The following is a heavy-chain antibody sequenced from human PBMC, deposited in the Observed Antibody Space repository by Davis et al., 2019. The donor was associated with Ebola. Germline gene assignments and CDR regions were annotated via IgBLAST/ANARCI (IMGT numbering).Heavy chain of an antibody. CDR2: IYPGYSDT. CDR1: GYSFANYW. D-gene: IGHD2-15*01. J-gene: IGHJ5*02. Sequence: GGSLRLSCTGSGYSFANYWIGWVRQMPGKGLEWLGIIYPGYSDTRYSPSFQGQVTISADKSISTAYLQWSSLKASDRAMYYCARRGYCSGTACPWGWFDPWGQGTLVTVSS. V-gene: IGHV5-51*01. CDR3: ARRGYCSGTACPWGWFDP.